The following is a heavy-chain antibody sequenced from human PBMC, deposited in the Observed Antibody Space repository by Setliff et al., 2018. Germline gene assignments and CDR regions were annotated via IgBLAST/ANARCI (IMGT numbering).Heavy chain of an antibody. CDR3: AASRAYTGAVEEWFLPKTFGF. CDR2: INYSGNS. CDR1: GGSISTYY. Sequence: PSETLSLTCSVSGGSISTYYWSWIRQPPGKGLEWIGNINYSGNSNYIPSLKSRVTLSIDTSKNQFSLKLSSVTAADAALYYCAASRAYTGAVEEWFLPKTFGFWGQGSPVTVSS. V-gene: IGHV4-59*12. J-gene: IGHJ4*02. D-gene: IGHD3-10*01.